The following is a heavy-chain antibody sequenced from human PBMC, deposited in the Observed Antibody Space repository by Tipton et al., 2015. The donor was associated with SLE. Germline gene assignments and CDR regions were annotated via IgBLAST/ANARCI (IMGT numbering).Heavy chain of an antibody. CDR2: IYYSGST. V-gene: IGHV4-59*12. D-gene: IGHD3-16*01. CDR1: GGSISSYY. Sequence: TLSLTCTVSGGSISSYYWSWIRQPPGKGLEWIGYIYYSGSTNYNPSLKSRVTISLDTPKNQFSLRLTSVTAADPAVYYCARGVSGYFHYCYMDVWGRGTTVTISS. J-gene: IGHJ6*03. CDR3: ARGVSGYFHYCYMDV.